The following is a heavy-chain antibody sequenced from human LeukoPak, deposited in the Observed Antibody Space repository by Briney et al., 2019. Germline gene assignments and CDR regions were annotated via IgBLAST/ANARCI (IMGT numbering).Heavy chain of an antibody. CDR2: ISGSGGST. D-gene: IGHD2-2*01. CDR1: AFTFSTYA. Sequence: SGGSLRLSCAASAFTFSTYAMSWVRQAPGRGLEWVSTISGSGGSTKYADSVRGRFTIPRDNSKNTLYLQMNSLRAEDTAVFYCARYCASASCADYSYYGMDVWGQGTTVTVSS. V-gene: IGHV3-23*01. J-gene: IGHJ6*02. CDR3: ARYCASASCADYSYYGMDV.